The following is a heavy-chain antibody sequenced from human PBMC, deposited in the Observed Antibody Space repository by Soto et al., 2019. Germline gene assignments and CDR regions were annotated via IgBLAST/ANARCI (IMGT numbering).Heavy chain of an antibody. V-gene: IGHV3-30*18. J-gene: IGHJ6*02. CDR2: ISYDGSNK. D-gene: IGHD2-8*01. CDR1: GFTFSSYG. Sequence: QVQLVESGGGVVQPGRSLRLSCAASGFTFSSYGMHWVRQAPGKGLEWVAVISYDGSNKYYADSVKGRFTISRDNSKNTLYLQMNRLRAEDTAVYYCAKSVGYCTNGVCYNEVYYYYYGMDVWGQGTTVTVSS. CDR3: AKSVGYCTNGVCYNEVYYYYYGMDV.